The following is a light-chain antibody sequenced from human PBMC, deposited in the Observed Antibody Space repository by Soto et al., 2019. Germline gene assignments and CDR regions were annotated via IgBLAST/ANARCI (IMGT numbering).Light chain of an antibody. J-gene: IGLJ3*02. CDR1: SSDVGGYNY. CDR3: SSKTRRNTVV. Sequence: QSALTQPASVSGSPGQSITISCTGTSSDVGGYNYVSWYQQHAGEAPKLLIYDVSSRPSGLSTRFSGSKSGNTASLTISGLQAEDEADYYCSSKTRRNTVVFGGGTKLTVL. V-gene: IGLV2-14*03. CDR2: DVS.